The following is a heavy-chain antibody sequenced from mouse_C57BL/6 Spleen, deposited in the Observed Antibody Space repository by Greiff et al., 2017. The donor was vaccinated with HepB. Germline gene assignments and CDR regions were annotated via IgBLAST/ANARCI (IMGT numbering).Heavy chain of an antibody. J-gene: IGHJ2*01. Sequence: VQLQQPGAELVKPGASVKLSCKASGYTFTSYWMHWVKQRPGQGLEWIGMIHPNSGSTNYNEKFKSKATLTVDKSSSTAYMQLSSLKSEDSAVYYCARGRNYDGDYFDYWGQGTTLTVSS. D-gene: IGHD1-1*01. CDR1: GYTFTSYW. CDR2: IHPNSGST. V-gene: IGHV1-64*01. CDR3: ARGRNYDGDYFDY.